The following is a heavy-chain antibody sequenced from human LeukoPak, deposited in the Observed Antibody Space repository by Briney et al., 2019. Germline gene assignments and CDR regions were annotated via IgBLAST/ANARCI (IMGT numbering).Heavy chain of an antibody. CDR3: ARDITYCYDSSGFDY. V-gene: IGHV3-48*01. CDR1: GITFSSYS. Sequence: PGGSLRLSRVASGITFSSYSMNWVRQAPGKGLEWVSYISSFSGTINYADSVKGRFTISRDNAKNSLYLQMNSLRAEDTAVYYCARDITYCYDSSGFDYWGQGTLVTVSS. D-gene: IGHD3-22*01. J-gene: IGHJ4*02. CDR2: ISSFSGTI.